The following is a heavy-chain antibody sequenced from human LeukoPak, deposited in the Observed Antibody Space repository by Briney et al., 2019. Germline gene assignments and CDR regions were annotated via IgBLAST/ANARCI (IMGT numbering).Heavy chain of an antibody. CDR2: INHSGST. CDR1: GGSFSGYY. V-gene: IGHV4-34*01. CDR3: ARGEAKGASNIKWGYYYYGMDV. J-gene: IGHJ6*04. D-gene: IGHD3-16*01. Sequence: SETLPLTCAVYGGSFSGYYWSWIRQPPGKGLEWIGEINHSGSTNYNPSLKSRVTISVDTSKNQFSLKLSSVTAADTAVYYCARGEAKGASNIKWGYYYYGMDVWGKGTTVTVSS.